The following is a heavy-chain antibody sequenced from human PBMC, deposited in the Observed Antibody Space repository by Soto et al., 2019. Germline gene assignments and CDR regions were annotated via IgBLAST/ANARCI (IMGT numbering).Heavy chain of an antibody. D-gene: IGHD6-13*01. Sequence: QVQLQESGPGLVKPSGTLSLTCAVSSGSISSSNWWSWVRQPPGKGLEWIGEIYHIGSTNYNPSLKSRVTISVDTSKNQFSLKLSSVTAADTAVYYCATQDRLERQIAPFDYWGQGTLVTVSS. J-gene: IGHJ4*02. CDR3: ATQDRLERQIAPFDY. CDR1: SGSISSSNW. V-gene: IGHV4-4*02. CDR2: IYHIGST.